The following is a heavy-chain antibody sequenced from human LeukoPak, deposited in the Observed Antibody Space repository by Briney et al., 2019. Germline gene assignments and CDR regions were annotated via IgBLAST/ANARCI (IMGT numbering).Heavy chain of an antibody. J-gene: IGHJ5*02. CDR3: ARDRVPTNWFDP. Sequence: PSETVSLTCTVSGGSISSYYWSWIRQPPGKGLEWIGEINHSGSTNYNPSLKSRVTISVDTSKNQFSLKLSSVTAADTAVYYCARDRVPTNWFDPWGQGTLVTVSS. CDR1: GGSISSYY. D-gene: IGHD5/OR15-5a*01. CDR2: INHSGST. V-gene: IGHV4-34*01.